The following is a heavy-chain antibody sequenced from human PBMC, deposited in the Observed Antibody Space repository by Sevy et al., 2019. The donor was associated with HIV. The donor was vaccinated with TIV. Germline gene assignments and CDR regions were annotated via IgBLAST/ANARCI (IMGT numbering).Heavy chain of an antibody. D-gene: IGHD3-10*01. J-gene: IGHJ5*02. V-gene: IGHV4-4*02. CDR3: ARGRIDYYGSGSSNWFDP. CDR1: GGSISSSNW. Sequence: SETLSLTCAVSGGSISSSNWRSWVRQPPVKGLEWIGEIYHSGSTNYNPSLKSQVTISVDKSKNQFSLKLSSVTAADTAVYYCARGRIDYYGSGSSNWFDPWGQGTLVTVSS. CDR2: IYHSGST.